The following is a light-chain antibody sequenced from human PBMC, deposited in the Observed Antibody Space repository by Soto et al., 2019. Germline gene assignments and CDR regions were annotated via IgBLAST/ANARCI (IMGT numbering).Light chain of an antibody. CDR1: QSISRW. J-gene: IGKJ1*01. CDR3: QQYNSYSPPK. V-gene: IGKV1-5*01. Sequence: DIQMTQSPFTLSASVGDRVTITCRASQSISRWLAWYQQKPGKAPSLLIYGVSSLQSGVPSRFRGSGSGTAYSLTIISLQPDDFATYYGQQYNSYSPPKFGQGTKVEIK. CDR2: GVS.